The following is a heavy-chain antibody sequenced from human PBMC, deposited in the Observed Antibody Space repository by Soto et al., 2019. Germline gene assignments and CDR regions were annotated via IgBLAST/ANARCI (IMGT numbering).Heavy chain of an antibody. D-gene: IGHD5-12*01. Sequence: SVQVSCKASGATFSSYPISWVRQAPGQGLEWMGGIIPILDTTNYAQKIQGRVTITADESTSTAYMELISLRSEDTAVYYCAGGGYRGYGFLLDVWGQGTTVTVSS. V-gene: IGHV1-69*13. CDR2: IIPILDTT. J-gene: IGHJ6*01. CDR1: GATFSSYP. CDR3: AGGGYRGYGFLLDV.